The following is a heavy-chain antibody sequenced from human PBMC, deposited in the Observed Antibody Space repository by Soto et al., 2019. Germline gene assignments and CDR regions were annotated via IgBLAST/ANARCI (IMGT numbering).Heavy chain of an antibody. V-gene: IGHV3-23*01. CDR2: VGGSGDGT. D-gene: IGHD2-2*02. CDR3: AKAREVTLVRIPLAQ. J-gene: IGHJ4*02. Sequence: EVQLLEFGGGLVQPGGSLRLSCAASGFTFSTYTMTWVRQAPGKGLEWVSSVGGSGDGTYYADSVKGRFTISRDNSKNTLYLQMNSLRAEDTAIYYCAKAREVTLVRIPLAQWGQGTLVTVSS. CDR1: GFTFSTYT.